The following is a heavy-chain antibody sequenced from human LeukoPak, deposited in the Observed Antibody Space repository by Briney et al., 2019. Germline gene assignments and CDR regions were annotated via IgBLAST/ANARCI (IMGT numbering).Heavy chain of an antibody. Sequence: GGSLRLSCAASGFTFSSYAMSWVRQAPGKGLDWVSAISGSGGSTYYADSVKGRFTISRDNSKNTLYLQMNSLRAEDTAVYYCAGDSGYDWYYFDYWGQGTLVTVSS. D-gene: IGHD5-12*01. CDR2: ISGSGGST. J-gene: IGHJ4*02. CDR3: AGDSGYDWYYFDY. V-gene: IGHV3-23*01. CDR1: GFTFSSYA.